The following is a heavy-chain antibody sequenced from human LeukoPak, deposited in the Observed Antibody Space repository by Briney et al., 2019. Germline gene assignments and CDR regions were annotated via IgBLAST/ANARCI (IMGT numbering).Heavy chain of an antibody. J-gene: IGHJ4*02. CDR2: ISSSSSYI. CDR3: ARQLYYYDSSGYYNDY. D-gene: IGHD3-22*01. CDR1: GFTFSSYS. V-gene: IGHV3-21*01. Sequence: GRSLRLSCAASGFTFSSYSMNWVRQAPGKGLEWVSSISSSSSYIYYADSVKGRFTISRDNAKNSLYLQMNSLRAEDTAVYYCARQLYYYDSSGYYNDYWGQGTLVTVSS.